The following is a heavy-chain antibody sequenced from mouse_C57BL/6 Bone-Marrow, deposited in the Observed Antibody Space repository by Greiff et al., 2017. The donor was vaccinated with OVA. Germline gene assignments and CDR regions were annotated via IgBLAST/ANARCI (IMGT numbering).Heavy chain of an antibody. D-gene: IGHD2-3*01. V-gene: IGHV1-55*01. CDR3: ASSSDGYAWFAY. Sequence: QVQLQQSGAELVKPGASVKMSCKASGYTFTSYWITWVKQRPGQGLEWIGDIYPGSGSTNYNEKFKSKATLTVDTSSSTAYMQLSSLTSEDSAVYYCASSSDGYAWFAYWGQGTLVTVSA. CDR2: IYPGSGST. J-gene: IGHJ3*01. CDR1: GYTFTSYW.